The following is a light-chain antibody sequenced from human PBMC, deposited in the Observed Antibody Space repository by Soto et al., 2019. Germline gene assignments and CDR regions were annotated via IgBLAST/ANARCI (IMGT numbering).Light chain of an antibody. Sequence: EIGVTQSPAALSVSPGERATLSFRASQSVSSNLAWYQQKPGQAPRLLIYGASNRATGIPDRFSGSGSGTDFTLTISRLEPEDFAVYYCQQYGRSGTFAQRTKVDIK. J-gene: IGKJ1*01. CDR1: QSVSSN. CDR2: GAS. V-gene: IGKV3-20*01. CDR3: QQYGRSGT.